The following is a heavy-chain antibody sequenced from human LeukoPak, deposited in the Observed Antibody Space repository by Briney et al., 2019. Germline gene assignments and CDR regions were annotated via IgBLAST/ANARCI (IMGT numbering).Heavy chain of an antibody. D-gene: IGHD3-9*01. CDR1: GYTFTSYD. Sequence: ASVKVSCKASGYTFTSYDINWVRQATGQGLEWMGWMNPNSGNTGYAQKFQGRVTMTRNTSISTAYMELSSLRSEDTAVYYCARQLRYFDWLFDYWGQGTLVTVSS. V-gene: IGHV1-8*01. CDR3: ARQLRYFDWLFDY. J-gene: IGHJ4*02. CDR2: MNPNSGNT.